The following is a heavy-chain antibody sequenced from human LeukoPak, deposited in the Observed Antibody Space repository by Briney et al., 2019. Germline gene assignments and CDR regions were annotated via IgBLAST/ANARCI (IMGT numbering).Heavy chain of an antibody. J-gene: IGHJ4*02. CDR3: ARDDCSGAGCYYY. V-gene: IGHV4-34*01. Sequence: SETLSLTCAVYGGSFSGYYWSWIRQPPGKGLEWIGEINHSGSTNYNPSLKSRVTISVDTSKNQFSLRLTSLTAADTAVYYCARDDCSGAGCYYYWGQGTLVTVSS. CDR1: GGSFSGYY. CDR2: INHSGST. D-gene: IGHD2-15*01.